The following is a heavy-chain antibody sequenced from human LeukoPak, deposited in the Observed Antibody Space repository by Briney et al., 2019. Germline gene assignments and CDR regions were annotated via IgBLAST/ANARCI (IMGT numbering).Heavy chain of an antibody. V-gene: IGHV4-34*01. CDR2: INHSGST. CDR1: GGSFSGYY. CDR3: ARRPGRVRIAARGRYDY. Sequence: SETLSLTCAVYGGSFSGYYWSWLRQPPGKGLEWIGEINHSGSTNYNPSLKSRVTISVDTSKNQFSLTLSSVTAAAPAVDYCARRPGRVRIAARGRYDYWGQGTLVTVSS. D-gene: IGHD6-6*01. J-gene: IGHJ4*02.